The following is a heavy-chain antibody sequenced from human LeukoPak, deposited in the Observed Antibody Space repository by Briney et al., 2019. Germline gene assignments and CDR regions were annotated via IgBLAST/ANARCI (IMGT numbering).Heavy chain of an antibody. V-gene: IGHV3-9*01. CDR3: AKDMGSSWSSHWYFDV. D-gene: IGHD6-13*01. CDR2: ISWNSGSL. J-gene: IGHJ2*01. Sequence: GGSLRLSCAASGFTFDDYAMHWVRQAPGKGLEWVSGISWNSGSLGYADSVKGRFTISRDNAKNSLYLQMKTLRTEDTALYYCAKDMGSSWSSHWYFDVWGRGTLVTVSS. CDR1: GFTFDDYA.